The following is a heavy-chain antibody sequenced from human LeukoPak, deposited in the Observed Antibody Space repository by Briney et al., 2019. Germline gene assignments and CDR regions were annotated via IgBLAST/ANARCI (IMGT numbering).Heavy chain of an antibody. D-gene: IGHD3-3*01. J-gene: IGHJ4*02. V-gene: IGHV3-21*01. CDR2: XXNSSNYI. Sequence: GGSLRLSCAASGYTFSGXSVQWVRQAPGEGXXXXXXXXNSSNYIGCADSVKGRFTSSRDNGKNSLYRQVKRLRAEDTDDKDDSEFATDGAQWTNFDFWGQGTLVTVSS. CDR3: SEFATDGAQWTNFDF. CDR1: GYTFSGXS.